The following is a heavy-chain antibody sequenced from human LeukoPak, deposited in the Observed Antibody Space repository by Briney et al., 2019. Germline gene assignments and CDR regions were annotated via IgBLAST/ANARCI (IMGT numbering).Heavy chain of an antibody. CDR2: ISYDGSNK. D-gene: IGHD2-21*02. CDR1: GFTFSSYA. J-gene: IGHJ6*02. CDR3: ARDCGGDCYLRYYYYGMDV. Sequence: GRSLRPSCAASGFTFSSYAMHWVRQAPGKGLEWVAVISYDGSNKYYADSVKGRFTISRDNSKNTLYLQMNSLRAEDTAVYYCARDCGGDCYLRYYYYGMDVWGQGTTVTVSS. V-gene: IGHV3-30*04.